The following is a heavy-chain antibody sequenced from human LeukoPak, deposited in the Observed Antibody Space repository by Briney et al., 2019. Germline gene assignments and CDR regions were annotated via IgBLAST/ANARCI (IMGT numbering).Heavy chain of an antibody. J-gene: IGHJ5*02. Sequence: SETLSLTCAVYGGSFSGYYWSWIRQPPGKGLEWIGEINHSGSTNYNPSLMSRVTISVDTSKNQFSLKLSSVTAADTAVYYCASMRDIVVVPAAPNWFDPWGQGTLVTVSS. CDR2: INHSGST. CDR3: ASMRDIVVVPAAPNWFDP. V-gene: IGHV4-34*01. CDR1: GGSFSGYY. D-gene: IGHD2-2*01.